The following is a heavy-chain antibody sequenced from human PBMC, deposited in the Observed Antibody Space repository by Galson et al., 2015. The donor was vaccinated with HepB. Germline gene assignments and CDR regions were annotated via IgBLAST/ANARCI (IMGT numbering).Heavy chain of an antibody. CDR1: GGTFSSYA. V-gene: IGHV1-69*04. Sequence: SVKVSCKASGGTFSSYAISWVRQAPGQGPEWMGRIIPILGIANYAQKFQGRVTITADKSTSTAYMELSSLRSEDTAVYYCARAYYYGSGTAYYFDYWGQGTLVTVSS. D-gene: IGHD3-10*01. CDR3: ARAYYYGSGTAYYFDY. J-gene: IGHJ4*02. CDR2: IIPILGIA.